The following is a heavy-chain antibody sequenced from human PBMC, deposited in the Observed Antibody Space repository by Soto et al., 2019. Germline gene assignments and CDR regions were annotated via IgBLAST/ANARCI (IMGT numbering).Heavy chain of an antibody. Sequence: PGGSLRLSCAASGYTISSYSMNWVRQAPGKGLEWVSYISSSSTNMYYADSVKGRFTISRDNAKNSLYLQMNSLRAADTAVYYCARAAPRYCSGGSCYSGRDYWGQGTLVTVSS. CDR2: ISSSSTNM. J-gene: IGHJ4*02. CDR3: ARAAPRYCSGGSCYSGRDY. CDR1: GYTISSYS. D-gene: IGHD2-15*01. V-gene: IGHV3-48*04.